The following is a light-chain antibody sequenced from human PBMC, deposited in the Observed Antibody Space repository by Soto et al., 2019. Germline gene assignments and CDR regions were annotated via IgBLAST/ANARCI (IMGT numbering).Light chain of an antibody. Sequence: DIQMTQSPSSLSASVGDRVTITCRASQVLYNYLAWYQQKPGEAPKLLISTASTLQSGVPSRFGGRGSGTDFTLTISSLQTEDVATYYCQQYSTAPFTFGGGTSLEIK. V-gene: IGKV1-27*01. CDR1: QVLYNY. CDR2: TAS. CDR3: QQYSTAPFT. J-gene: IGKJ4*01.